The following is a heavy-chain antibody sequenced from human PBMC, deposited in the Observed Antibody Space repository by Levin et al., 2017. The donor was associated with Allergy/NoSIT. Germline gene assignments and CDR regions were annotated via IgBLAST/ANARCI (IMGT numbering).Heavy chain of an antibody. J-gene: IGHJ4*02. CDR1: GGSISSGDYY. Sequence: SQTLSLTCTVSGGSISSGDYYWSWIRQPAGKGLEWIGRIYFNGRTNYNPSLRSRVTISVDTSKNQFALELSSVTAADTAVYYCARGGTLFDYWGQGTLVTVSS. CDR2: IYFNGRT. V-gene: IGHV4-61*02. D-gene: IGHD1-1*01. CDR3: ARGGTLFDY.